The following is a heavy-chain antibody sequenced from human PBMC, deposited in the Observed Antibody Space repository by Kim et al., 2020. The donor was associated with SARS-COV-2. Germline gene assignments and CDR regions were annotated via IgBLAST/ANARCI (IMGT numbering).Heavy chain of an antibody. CDR3: ARDRDYPRDAFDI. J-gene: IGHJ3*02. D-gene: IGHD3-10*01. V-gene: IGHV3-23*01. CDR1: GFTFSAYA. CDR2: INGRDGAV. Sequence: GGSLRLSCAASGFTFSAYAMAWVRQAPGKGLEWVSTINGRDGAVWYADSVRGRFTISRDNSKNTVSVQMIGLRAEDTAVYYCARDRDYPRDAFDIWGLGTMVTVSS.